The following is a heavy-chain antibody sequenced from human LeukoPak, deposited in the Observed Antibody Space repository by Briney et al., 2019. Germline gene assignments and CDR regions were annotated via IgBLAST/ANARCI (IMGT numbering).Heavy chain of an antibody. V-gene: IGHV3-23*01. CDR1: GFTVSSNY. Sequence: GGSLRLSCAASGFTVSSNYMSWVRQAPGKGLEWVSAISGSGGSTYYADSVKGRFTISRDNSKNTLYLQMNSLRAEDTAVYYCAKDRSVTMTGAQYGYWGQGTLVTVSS. CDR3: AKDRSVTMTGAQYGY. CDR2: ISGSGGST. J-gene: IGHJ4*02. D-gene: IGHD3-22*01.